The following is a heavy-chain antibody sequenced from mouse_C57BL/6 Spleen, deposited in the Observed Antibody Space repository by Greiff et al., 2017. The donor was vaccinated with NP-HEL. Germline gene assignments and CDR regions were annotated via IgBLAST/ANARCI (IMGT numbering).Heavy chain of an antibody. CDR1: GYTFTSYW. CDR2: IHPNSGST. Sequence: VQLQQPGAELVKPGASVKLSCKASGYTFTSYWMHWVKQRPGQGLEWIGMIHPNSGSTNYNEKFKSKATLTVDKSSSTAYMQLSSLTSEDSAVYDCARKGVYDGYYYWGQGTTLTVSS. J-gene: IGHJ2*01. V-gene: IGHV1-64*01. CDR3: ARKGVYDGYYY. D-gene: IGHD2-3*01.